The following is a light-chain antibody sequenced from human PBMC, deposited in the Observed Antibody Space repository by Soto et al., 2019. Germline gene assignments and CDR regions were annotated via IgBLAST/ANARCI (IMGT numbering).Light chain of an antibody. CDR1: SSDVGSYNL. V-gene: IGLV2-23*01. Sequence: QSALTQPASVSGSPGQSITISCTGTSSDVGSYNLVSWYQQHPGKAPKLMIYEGSKRPSGVSNRFSGSKSGNTASLTISGLQAEDEADYYCCSYAGGDTLVFATGTKLTVL. CDR2: EGS. J-gene: IGLJ1*01. CDR3: CSYAGGDTLV.